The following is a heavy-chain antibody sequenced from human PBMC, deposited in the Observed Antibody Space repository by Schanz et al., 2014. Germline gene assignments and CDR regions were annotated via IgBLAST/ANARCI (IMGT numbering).Heavy chain of an antibody. CDR3: ARDRGNGDLDY. V-gene: IGHV3-48*01. Sequence: EVHLVESGGGLVQPGGSLRLSCSASGITFSSHSFNWVRQAPGMGLEWISYITYNGGTIYYADSVKGRSTISRDNAKNSRSLEMNSLRSEGAAPHDCARDRGNGDLDYWGQGTLVIVSS. D-gene: IGHD4-17*01. J-gene: IGHJ4*02. CDR2: ITYNGGTI. CDR1: GITFSSHS.